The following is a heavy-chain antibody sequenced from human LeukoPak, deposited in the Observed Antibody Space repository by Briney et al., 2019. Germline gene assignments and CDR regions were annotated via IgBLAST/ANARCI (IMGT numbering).Heavy chain of an antibody. Sequence: GGSLRLSCAASGFTFSSYSMNWVRQGPGKGLEWVANIKYDGSGKYYMDSVKGRFTVSRDNAKNSLYLQLSSLRAEDTAVYYCVRDFTWTTGDEIWGQGTLVTVSS. V-gene: IGHV3-7*01. CDR3: VRDFTWTTGDEI. J-gene: IGHJ4*02. D-gene: IGHD7-27*01. CDR1: GFTFSSYS. CDR2: IKYDGSGK.